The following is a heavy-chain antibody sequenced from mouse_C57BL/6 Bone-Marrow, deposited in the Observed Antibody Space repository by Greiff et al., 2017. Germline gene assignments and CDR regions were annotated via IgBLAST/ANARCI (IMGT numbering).Heavy chain of an antibody. Sequence: EVQLQQSGAELVRPGASVKLSCTASGFNIKDDYMHWVKQRPEQGLEWIGWIDPENGDTEYASKFQGKATITADTSSNTAYLQLSSLTSEDTAVYYCTTSSYGSIYPAWFAYWGQGTLVTVSA. D-gene: IGHD1-1*01. CDR3: TTSSYGSIYPAWFAY. CDR2: IDPENGDT. V-gene: IGHV14-4*01. CDR1: GFNIKDDY. J-gene: IGHJ3*01.